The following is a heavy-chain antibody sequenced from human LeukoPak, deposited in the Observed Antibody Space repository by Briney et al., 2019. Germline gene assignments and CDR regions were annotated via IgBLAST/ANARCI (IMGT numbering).Heavy chain of an antibody. CDR3: ASLGYFDSSGY. CDR2: INHSGST. CDR1: GGSFSGYY. J-gene: IGHJ4*02. D-gene: IGHD3-9*01. V-gene: IGHV4-34*01. Sequence: SETLSLTCAVYGGSFSGYYWSWIRRPPGKGLEWIGEINHSGSTNYNPSLKSRVTISVDTSKNQFSLKLSSVTAADTAVYYCASLGYFDSSGYWGQGTLVTVSS.